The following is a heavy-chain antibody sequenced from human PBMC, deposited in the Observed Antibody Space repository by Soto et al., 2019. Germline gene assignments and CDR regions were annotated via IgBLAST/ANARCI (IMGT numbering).Heavy chain of an antibody. V-gene: IGHV1-69*13. CDR3: ARRHCTNGVCYIGYYYYGMDV. CDR2: IIPIFGTA. J-gene: IGHJ6*02. Sequence: SVKVSCKASGGTFSSYAISWVRQAPGQGLEWMGGIIPIFGTANYAQKFQGRVTITADESTSTAYMELSSLRSEDTAVYYCARRHCTNGVCYIGYYYYGMDVWGQGTTVTVSS. D-gene: IGHD2-8*01. CDR1: GGTFSSYA.